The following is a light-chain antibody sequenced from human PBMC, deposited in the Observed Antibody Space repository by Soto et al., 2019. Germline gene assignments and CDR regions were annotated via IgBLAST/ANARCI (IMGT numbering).Light chain of an antibody. CDR3: MQRIEFPLT. CDR2: TVS. J-gene: IGKJ4*01. CDR1: QSLLDSDDGNTY. Sequence: DIVMTQTPLSLTVTPGEPVSISCRSSQSLLDSDDGNTYLDWYLQKPGQSPQLLIYTVSYRASGVPDRFSGSVSGTDFTLKISRVEAEDVGVYYCMQRIEFPLTFGGGTKVELK. V-gene: IGKV2-40*01.